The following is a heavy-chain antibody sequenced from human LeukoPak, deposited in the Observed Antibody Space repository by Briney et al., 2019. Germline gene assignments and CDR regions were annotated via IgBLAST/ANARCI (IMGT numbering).Heavy chain of an antibody. V-gene: IGHV4-59*01. CDR2: IYSSGST. Sequence: PSETLSLTCSVSGGSISGNYWSWIRQPPGKGLEWIGYIYSSGSTNYNPSLKSRVTISLDTSKNQFSLKLGSVTAADTAVYYCARGGYYYLNWGQGTMVTVSS. CDR1: GGSISGNY. D-gene: IGHD3-10*01. CDR3: ARGGYYYLN. J-gene: IGHJ3*01.